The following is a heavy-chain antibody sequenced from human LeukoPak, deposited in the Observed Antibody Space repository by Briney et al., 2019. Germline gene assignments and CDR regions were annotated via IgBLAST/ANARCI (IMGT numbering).Heavy chain of an antibody. CDR3: ARDLNGDYRFDY. CDR2: IIPIFGTA. CDR1: GGTFSSYA. V-gene: IGHV1-69*01. J-gene: IGHJ4*02. Sequence: GALVKVSCKASGGTFSSYAISWVRQAPGQGLEWMGGIIPIFGTANYAQKFQGRVTITADESTSTAYMELSSLRSEDTAVYYCARDLNGDYRFDYWGQGTLVTVSS. D-gene: IGHD4-17*01.